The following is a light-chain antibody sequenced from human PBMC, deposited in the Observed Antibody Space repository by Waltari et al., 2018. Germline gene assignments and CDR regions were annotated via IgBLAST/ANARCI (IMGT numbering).Light chain of an antibody. CDR2: NGA. CDR1: QSSSTN. V-gene: IGKV3-15*01. CDR3: QQYDDWPAM. Sequence: ERVMTQSPDILSASPGETVTLSCRASQSSSTNVAWYQHKPGQAPRLLIYNGATRHTGIPATFSGSGSGTEFTLTISSLQPEDFAVYFCQQYDDWPAMFGQGTKVDI. J-gene: IGKJ1*01.